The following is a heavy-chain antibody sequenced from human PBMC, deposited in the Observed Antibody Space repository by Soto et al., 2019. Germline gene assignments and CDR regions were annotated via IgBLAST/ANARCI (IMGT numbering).Heavy chain of an antibody. D-gene: IGHD3-16*02. V-gene: IGHV4-4*02. CDR3: ARVQYYDYVWGSYRSNWFDP. J-gene: IGHJ5*02. CDR2: IYHSGST. Sequence: SGGSISSSNWWSWVRPPPGKGLGWVGEIYHSGSTNYNPSLKSRVNISVDKSKNQFSLKLSSVTAADTAVYYCARVQYYDYVWGSYRSNWFDPWGQGTLVTVSS. CDR1: GGSISSSNW.